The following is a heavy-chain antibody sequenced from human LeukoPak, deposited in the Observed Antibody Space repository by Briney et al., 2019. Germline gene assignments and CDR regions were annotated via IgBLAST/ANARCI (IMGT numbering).Heavy chain of an antibody. J-gene: IGHJ3*02. D-gene: IGHD2-15*01. CDR3: ARVYCSGGSCLDAFDI. V-gene: IGHV1-69*04. CDR2: IIPILGIA. CDR1: GGTFSSYA. Sequence: GASVKVSCKASGGTFSSYAISWVRQAPGQGLEWMGRIIPILGIANYAQKFQGRVTMTTHTSTSTAYMELRSLRSDDTAVYYCARVYCSGGSCLDAFDIWGQGTMVTVSS.